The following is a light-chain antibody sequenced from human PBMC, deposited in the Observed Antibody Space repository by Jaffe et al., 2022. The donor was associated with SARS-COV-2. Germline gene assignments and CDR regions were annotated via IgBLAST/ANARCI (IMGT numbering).Light chain of an antibody. V-gene: IGKV1-16*01. CDR1: QDIGNY. CDR2: AAS. Sequence: DIQMTQSPSSLSASVGDRVTITCRANQDIGNYLAWFQQKPGEAPKSLIYAASSLQIGVPSRFSGSGSGTDFTLTISSLQPEDFATYYCQQSGRFPRTFGQGTKVEFK. J-gene: IGKJ1*01. CDR3: QQSGRFPRT.